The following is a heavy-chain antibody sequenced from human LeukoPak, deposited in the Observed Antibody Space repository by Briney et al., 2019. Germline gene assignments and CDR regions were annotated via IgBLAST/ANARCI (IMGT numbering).Heavy chain of an antibody. V-gene: IGHV1-24*01. CDR3: GTDLICCGCYYGMDI. J-gene: IGHJ6*02. D-gene: IGHD2-21*01. Sequence: ASVKVSCKVSGYTLTELSMHWVRQAPGKGLEWMGGFDPEDGETIYAQKFQGRVTMTEDTSTDTAYMDLNSRRSEDTGVYYCGTDLICCGCYYGMDIWGQGTTVTVSS. CDR1: GYTLTELS. CDR2: FDPEDGET.